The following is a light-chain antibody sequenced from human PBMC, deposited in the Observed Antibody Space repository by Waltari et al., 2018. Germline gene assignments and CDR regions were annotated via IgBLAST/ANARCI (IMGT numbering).Light chain of an antibody. V-gene: IGKV3-20*01. CDR3: QRYGTLPAT. CDR2: DAS. CDR1: QSVSRALRT. J-gene: IGKJ1*01. Sequence: EIVLTQSPGTLSLSPGERATLSCRASQSVSRALRTLAWYRQKPGQAPRRLIYDASTRATGIPDRFSGSGSGTDFTLTISRLEPDDVAVYYCQRYGTLPATFGQGTKVEIK.